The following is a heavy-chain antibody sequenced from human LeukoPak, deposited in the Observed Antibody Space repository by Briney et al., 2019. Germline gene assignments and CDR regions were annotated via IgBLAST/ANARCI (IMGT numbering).Heavy chain of an antibody. J-gene: IGHJ4*02. CDR3: ARGGALTSFDS. V-gene: IGHV1/OR15-1*01. D-gene: IGHD1-26*01. Sequence: ASVKVSCKASGYIFTDYYMHWVRQAPGQELGWMGRINPNSGGTNYAQKFQGRVTMTRDTSISTAYTELSSLRSEDTAVYFCARGGALTSFDSWGQGTLITVSS. CDR1: GYIFTDYY. CDR2: INPNSGGT.